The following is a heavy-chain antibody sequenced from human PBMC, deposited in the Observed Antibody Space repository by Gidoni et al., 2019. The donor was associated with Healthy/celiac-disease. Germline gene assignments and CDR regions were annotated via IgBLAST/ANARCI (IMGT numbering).Heavy chain of an antibody. V-gene: IGHV1-69*01. CDR1: GGTFGSYA. CDR2: IIPIFGTA. D-gene: IGHD1-1*01. J-gene: IGHJ4*02. CDR3: AGRPVDNWNDFEGFDY. Sequence: QVQLVQSGAEVKKPGSSVKVSGKASGGTFGSYAISWVRQAPGQGLEWMGGIIPIFGTANYAQKFQGRVTITADESPSTAYMELSSLRSEDTAVYYCAGRPVDNWNDFEGFDYWGQGTLVTVSS.